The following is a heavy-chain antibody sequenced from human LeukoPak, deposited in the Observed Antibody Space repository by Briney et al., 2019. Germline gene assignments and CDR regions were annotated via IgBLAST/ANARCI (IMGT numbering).Heavy chain of an antibody. V-gene: IGHV4-4*09. J-gene: IGHJ6*03. CDR2: IYTSGST. D-gene: IGHD5-18*01. CDR3: ARLAVTPYYYYMDV. Sequence: SETLSLTCTVSGGSISSYYWSWIRQPPGKGLEWIGYIYTSGSTNYNPSLKSRVTISVDTSKNQFSLKLSSVTAADTAVYYCARLAVTPYYYYMDVWGKGTTVTVSS. CDR1: GGSISSYY.